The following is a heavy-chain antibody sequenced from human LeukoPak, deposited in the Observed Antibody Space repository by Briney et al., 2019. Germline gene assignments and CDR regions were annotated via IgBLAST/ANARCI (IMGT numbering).Heavy chain of an antibody. Sequence: PGGSLRLSCAASGFTFRDSGMHWVRQVPGKGLAWLAFIRFDGKNQYYADSVKGRFTISRDNSKNTLYLEMSSLRTEDTAVYYCVRDPRGMTVPIWGQGTRVTVSS. J-gene: IGHJ3*02. CDR1: GFTFRDSG. D-gene: IGHD2-21*02. V-gene: IGHV3-30*02. CDR3: VRDPRGMTVPI. CDR2: IRFDGKNQ.